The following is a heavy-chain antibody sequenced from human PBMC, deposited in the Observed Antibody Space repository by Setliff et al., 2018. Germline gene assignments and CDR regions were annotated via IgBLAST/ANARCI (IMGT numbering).Heavy chain of an antibody. CDR1: GASINNFY. Sequence: SETLSLTCTVSGASINNFYWTWIRRPPGKGLEWIGYIYHSRGTSYNPSLKSRVTISVDTSKNQFSLNLRSVTAADTAVYYCARGQATSSRSSLVYWGQGIQVTVSS. CDR2: IYHSRGT. J-gene: IGHJ4*02. V-gene: IGHV4-59*01. D-gene: IGHD6-6*01. CDR3: ARGQATSSRSSLVY.